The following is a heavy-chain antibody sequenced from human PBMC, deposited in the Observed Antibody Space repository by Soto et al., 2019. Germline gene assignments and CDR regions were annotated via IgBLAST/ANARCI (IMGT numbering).Heavy chain of an antibody. J-gene: IGHJ4*02. V-gene: IGHV3-23*01. D-gene: IGHD3-16*01. Sequence: GGSLRLSCAVSGFTFRSSPMSWVRRAPGKGLEWVSGINGGDDSEHYVDSVRGRSTIIRDNSKNLLLLQMNSLRVEDSAVYYCAKDLTNWALDCWGQGALVTVSS. CDR1: GFTFRSSP. CDR3: AKDLTNWALDC. CDR2: INGGDDSE.